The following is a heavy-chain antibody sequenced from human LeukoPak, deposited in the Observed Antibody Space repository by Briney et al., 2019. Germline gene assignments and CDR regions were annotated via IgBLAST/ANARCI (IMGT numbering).Heavy chain of an antibody. CDR3: ARDAGVVYDFWSGSYFDY. Sequence: GGSLRLSCAASGFTVSSNYMSWVRQAPGKGLEWVSVIYSGGSTYYADSVKGRFTISRDNSKNTLYLQMNSLRAEDTAVYYCARDAGVVYDFWSGSYFDYWGQGTLVTVSS. V-gene: IGHV3-53*05. CDR1: GFTVSSNY. D-gene: IGHD3-3*01. CDR2: IYSGGST. J-gene: IGHJ4*02.